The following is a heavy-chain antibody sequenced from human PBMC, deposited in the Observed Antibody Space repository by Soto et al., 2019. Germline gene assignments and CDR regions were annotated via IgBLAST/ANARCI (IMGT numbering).Heavy chain of an antibody. J-gene: IGHJ4*02. CDR3: ATSYSYGYHDY. CDR1: GYTFTNYD. Sequence: GASVKVSCKASGYTFTNYDITWVRQAAGQGLEWVGWVNPNSGYTAYAQKFVGRVTMTRNTPLRTAYMELISLTSGDTAVYYCATSYSYGYHDYWGQGTMVTVSS. CDR2: VNPNSGYT. D-gene: IGHD5-18*01. V-gene: IGHV1-8*01.